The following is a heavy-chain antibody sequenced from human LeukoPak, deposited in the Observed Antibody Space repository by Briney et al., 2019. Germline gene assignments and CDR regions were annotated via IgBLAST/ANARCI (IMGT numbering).Heavy chain of an antibody. CDR3: ARVRYSYVSEVNWFDP. J-gene: IGHJ5*02. D-gene: IGHD3-10*01. V-gene: IGHV1-18*04. CDR2: ISAYNGNT. Sequence: ASVKVSCKASGYTFTSYTISWVRQAPGQGLERMGWISAYNGNTNYAQKFQGRVTMTTDTSTTTAYMELRSLRSDDTAVYYCARVRYSYVSEVNWFDPWGQGTLVTVSS. CDR1: GYTFTSYT.